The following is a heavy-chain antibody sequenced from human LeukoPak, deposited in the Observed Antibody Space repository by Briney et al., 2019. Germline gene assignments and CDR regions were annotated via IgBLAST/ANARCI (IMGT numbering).Heavy chain of an antibody. V-gene: IGHV3-30-3*01. D-gene: IGHD7-27*01. J-gene: IGHJ3*02. CDR3: AREILTGYAFDI. Sequence: GGSLRLSCAASGFTFSTYAMHWVRQAPGKGLEWVAFISYNGTNKYCADSVKGRFTISRDNSKNTLYLQMNSLRAEDTALYYCAREILTGYAFDIWGQGTMVTVSS. CDR2: ISYNGTNK. CDR1: GFTFSTYA.